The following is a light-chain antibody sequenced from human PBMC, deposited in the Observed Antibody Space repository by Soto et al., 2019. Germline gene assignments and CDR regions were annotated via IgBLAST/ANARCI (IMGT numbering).Light chain of an antibody. Sequence: DIQMTQSPAALSASVGGRGTITCRASKSISSYLKWHQQTPGNAPQLLIYAASSLKSGVPSRFSGSGSGTDFTITISRLQHEDIATYYCQQYENLPTFGQGTRLEIK. CDR1: KSISSY. CDR2: AAS. V-gene: IGKV1-39*01. J-gene: IGKJ5*01. CDR3: QQYENLPT.